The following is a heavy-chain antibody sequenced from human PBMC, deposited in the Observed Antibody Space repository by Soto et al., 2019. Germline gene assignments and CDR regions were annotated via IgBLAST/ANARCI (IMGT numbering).Heavy chain of an antibody. J-gene: IGHJ4*02. Sequence: ASVKVTCKASGYTFTNFYMHWVRQAPGQRPEWVGIINPSSGNTRYAQKFQGRVTITRDTSASTAYMELSSLRSEDTAVYYCARSIVVVTALDYWGQGTLVTVSS. CDR3: ARSIVVVTALDY. V-gene: IGHV1-46*01. D-gene: IGHD2-21*02. CDR1: GYTFTNFY. CDR2: INPSSGNT.